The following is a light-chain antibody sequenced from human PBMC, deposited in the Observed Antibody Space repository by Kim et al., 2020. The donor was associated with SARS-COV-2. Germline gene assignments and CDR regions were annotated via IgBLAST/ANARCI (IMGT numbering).Light chain of an antibody. Sequence: ASIGDRVTITCRASQDIANSFAWYQQKPGKVPQVLIYAAATLQSGVPSRFSGSGSGTEFTLTIGSLQTEDVATHYCQKYNSAPWTFGPGTKVDIK. J-gene: IGKJ1*01. V-gene: IGKV1-27*01. CDR2: AAA. CDR3: QKYNSAPWT. CDR1: QDIANS.